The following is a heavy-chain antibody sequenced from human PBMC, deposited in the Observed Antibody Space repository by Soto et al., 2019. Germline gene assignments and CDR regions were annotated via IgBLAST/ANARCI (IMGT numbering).Heavy chain of an antibody. V-gene: IGHV1-18*01. J-gene: IGHJ3*02. Sequence: GASVKVSCKASGYTFTSYVISWVRQAPGQGLERMGWISAYNGNTNYAQKLQGRVTMTTDTSTSTAYMELSSLRSDETAVYYCARDSSYDSSGPRGDFDIWGQGTMVTVSS. CDR1: GYTFTSYV. CDR3: ARDSSYDSSGPRGDFDI. D-gene: IGHD3-22*01. CDR2: ISAYNGNT.